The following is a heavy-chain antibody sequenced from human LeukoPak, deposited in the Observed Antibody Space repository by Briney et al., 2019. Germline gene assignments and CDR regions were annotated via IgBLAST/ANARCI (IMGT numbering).Heavy chain of an antibody. V-gene: IGHV3-7*01. CDR2: IKQDGIEK. J-gene: IGHJ6*04. CDR3: AELGITMIGGV. D-gene: IGHD3-10*02. Sequence: GGSLRLSCAASGFTFSDYYMSWIRQAPGKGLEWVANIKQDGIEKHYVDSVKGRFTISRDNAKNSLYLQMNSLRAEDTAVYYCAELGITMIGGVWGKGTTVTISS. CDR1: GFTFSDYY.